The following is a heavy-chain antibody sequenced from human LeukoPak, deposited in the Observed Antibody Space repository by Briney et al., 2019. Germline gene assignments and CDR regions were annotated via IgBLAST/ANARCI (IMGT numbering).Heavy chain of an antibody. CDR2: IYYTGNT. V-gene: IGHV4-59*01. J-gene: IGHJ5*02. D-gene: IGHD5-24*01. Sequence: SETLSLTCAVYGGSFSGYYWNWIRQPPGKGLEWIGYIYYTGNTNYNPSLRSRVTISVDTSENQFSLKLSSVTAADTAVYYCARDRLQLQSWGQGTLVTVSS. CDR1: GGSFSGYY. CDR3: ARDRLQLQS.